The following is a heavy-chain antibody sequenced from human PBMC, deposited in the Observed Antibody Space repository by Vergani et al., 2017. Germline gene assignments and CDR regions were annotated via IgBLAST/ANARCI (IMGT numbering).Heavy chain of an antibody. Sequence: EVQLVPSGAEVKKPGESLRISCKGSGYSFTSYWISWVRQLPGKGLEWMGRIDPSDSYTNYSPSFQGHVTISADKSISTAYLQWSSLKASDTAMYYCAGHSAYSSSWVPDWGQGTLVTVSS. D-gene: IGHD6-13*01. CDR2: IDPSDSYT. CDR1: GYSFTSYW. CDR3: AGHSAYSSSWVPD. V-gene: IGHV5-10-1*03. J-gene: IGHJ4*02.